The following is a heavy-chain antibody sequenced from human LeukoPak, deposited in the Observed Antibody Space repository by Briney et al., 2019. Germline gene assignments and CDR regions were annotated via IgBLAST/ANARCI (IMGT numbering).Heavy chain of an antibody. Sequence: ASVKVSCKASGYTITSYGISWVRQAPGQGLEWMGWISAYNGNTNYAQKLQGRVTMTTDTSTSTAYMELRSLRSDDTAVYYCARDDEVAVAASLVYYYYYGMDVWGQGTTVTVSS. V-gene: IGHV1-18*01. CDR3: ARDDEVAVAASLVYYYYYGMDV. CDR2: ISAYNGNT. D-gene: IGHD2-15*01. CDR1: GYTITSYG. J-gene: IGHJ6*02.